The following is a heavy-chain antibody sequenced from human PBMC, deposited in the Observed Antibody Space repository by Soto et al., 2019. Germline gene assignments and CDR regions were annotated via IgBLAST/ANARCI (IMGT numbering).Heavy chain of an antibody. Sequence: GGFLRLSCAASGFTFSSYAMSWVRQAPGEGLEWVSAISGSGGSTYYADSVKGRFTISRDNSKNTLYLQMNSLRAEDTAVYYCAKDGVAAAVLSRGYYYYYGMDVWGQGTTVNVSS. CDR2: ISGSGGST. CDR1: GFTFSSYA. CDR3: AKDGVAAAVLSRGYYYYYGMDV. V-gene: IGHV3-23*01. J-gene: IGHJ6*02. D-gene: IGHD6-13*01.